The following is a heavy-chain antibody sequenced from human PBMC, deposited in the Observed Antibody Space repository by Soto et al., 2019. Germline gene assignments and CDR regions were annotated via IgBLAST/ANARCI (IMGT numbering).Heavy chain of an antibody. CDR1: GGPFSGYY. Sequence: QVQLQQWGAGLLKPSETLSLTCAVYGGPFSGYYGSWIRQPPGKGLEWIGEINHSGSTNYNPSLKSRVIISLDMSKNQISLKLSSVTAADTAVYYCAIGVRGYTNSWGQGTLLTVSS. J-gene: IGHJ4*02. CDR2: INHSGST. V-gene: IGHV4-34*01. CDR3: AIGVRGYTNS. D-gene: IGHD3-10*01.